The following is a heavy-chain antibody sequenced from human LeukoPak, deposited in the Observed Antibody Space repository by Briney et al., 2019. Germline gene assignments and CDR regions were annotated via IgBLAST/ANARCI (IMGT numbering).Heavy chain of an antibody. J-gene: IGHJ4*02. V-gene: IGHV4-34*01. D-gene: IGHD5-18*01. CDR3: AGGRGYSYGENFGN. CDR1: GGSFSGYY. Sequence: PSETLSLTCAVYGGSFSGYYWSWIRQPPGKGLEWIGEINHSGSTNYNPSLKSRVTISVDTSKNQFSLKLSSVTAADTAVYYYAGGRGYSYGENFGNWGQGTLVTVST. CDR2: INHSGST.